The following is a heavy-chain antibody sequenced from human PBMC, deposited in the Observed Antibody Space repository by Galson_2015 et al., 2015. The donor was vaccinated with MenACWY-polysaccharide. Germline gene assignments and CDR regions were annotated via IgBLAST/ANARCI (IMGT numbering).Heavy chain of an antibody. V-gene: IGHV3-23*01. CDR2: ISGSGTDI. CDR3: AKASQWGAAAVGSFDH. Sequence: SLRLSCAASGFSVTSYAVNWVRQAPGKGLEWVAVISGSGTDIRYADSVKGRFTISRDNSKSTLYLQMNSLRAEDTAKYYCAKASQWGAAAVGSFDHWGQGTLVTVSS. D-gene: IGHD6-13*01. J-gene: IGHJ4*02. CDR1: GFSVTSYA.